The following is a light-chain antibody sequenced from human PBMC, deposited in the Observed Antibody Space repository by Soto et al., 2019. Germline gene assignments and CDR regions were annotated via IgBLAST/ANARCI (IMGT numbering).Light chain of an antibody. J-gene: IGLJ3*02. CDR1: SSNIGSHF. CDR2: RDG. CDR3: AVWDQSLTGWV. V-gene: IGLV1-47*01. Sequence: QLVLTQPPSASGTPGQSLTISCSGSSSNIGSHFVYWYQHLPGTAPKLLIFRDGQRPSGVPARFFGSKSGTSASLAITGLRSEDEADYYCAVWDQSLTGWVFGGGTKLTVL.